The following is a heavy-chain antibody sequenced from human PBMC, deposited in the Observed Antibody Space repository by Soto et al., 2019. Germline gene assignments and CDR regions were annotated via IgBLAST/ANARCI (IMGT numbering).Heavy chain of an antibody. CDR3: ARESEDLTSNFDY. CDR1: GFTFSTYS. J-gene: IGHJ4*02. V-gene: IGHV3-30-3*01. CDR2: ISYDGYNK. Sequence: PGGSLRLSCAASGFTFSTYSMHWVRQAPGKGLEWVALISYDGYNKYYADSVKGRFTISRDNSKNTLYLQMNSLRAEDTAVYYCARESEDLTSNFDYWGQGTLVTVSS.